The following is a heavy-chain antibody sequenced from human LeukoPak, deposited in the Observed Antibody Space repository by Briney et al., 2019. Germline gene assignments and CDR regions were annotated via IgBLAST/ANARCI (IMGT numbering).Heavy chain of an antibody. CDR3: ARDSGGYFDRNHFGY. CDR1: GFTFSSYS. CDR2: ISGSSSYI. V-gene: IGHV3-21*01. D-gene: IGHD3-9*01. Sequence: PGGSLRLSCAASGFTFSSYSMNWVRQAPGKGLEWVSSISGSSSYIYYADSVKGRFAISRDNAKNSLYLQMNSLRAEDTAVYYCARDSGGYFDRNHFGYWGQGTLVTVSS. J-gene: IGHJ4*02.